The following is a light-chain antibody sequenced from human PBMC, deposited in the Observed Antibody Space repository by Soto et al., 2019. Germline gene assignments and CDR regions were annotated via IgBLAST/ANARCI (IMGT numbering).Light chain of an antibody. V-gene: IGKV3-20*01. CDR1: QSVSYSY. CDR2: GAS. J-gene: IGKJ1*01. Sequence: EIVLTQSPGTLSLSPGERATLSCRASQSVSYSYLAWFQQTPGQAPRLLIYGASSGATGIPDRFSGSGSGTDFTLTISRLEPEDFAVYYCQQYGSSPPWTFGQGTKVEIK. CDR3: QQYGSSPPWT.